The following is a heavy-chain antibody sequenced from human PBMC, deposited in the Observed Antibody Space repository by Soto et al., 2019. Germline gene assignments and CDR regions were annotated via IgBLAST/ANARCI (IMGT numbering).Heavy chain of an antibody. Sequence: QVQLVQSGAEEKKPGASVKVSCKASGYIFISYAMHWVRQAPGQRLEWMGWINAGNGNTKYSQKFQGRATITRDTYASTAYMELSSLRSEDTAVYYCARAVGGSSSRGDSWGQGTLVTVSS. D-gene: IGHD6-13*01. V-gene: IGHV1-3*05. CDR3: ARAVGGSSSRGDS. CDR2: INAGNGNT. CDR1: GYIFISYA. J-gene: IGHJ4*02.